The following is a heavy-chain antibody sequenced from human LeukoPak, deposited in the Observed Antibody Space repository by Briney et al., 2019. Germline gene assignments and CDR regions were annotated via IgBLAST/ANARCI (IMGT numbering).Heavy chain of an antibody. CDR3: AKGVGYLVVPAAMDY. Sequence: LPGGSLRLSCAASGFTFDDYAMHWVRQAPGKGQEWVSGISWNSGSIGYADSVKGRFTISRDNAKNSLYLQMNSLRAEDTALYYCAKGVGYLVVPAAMDYWGQGTLVTVSS. D-gene: IGHD2-2*01. CDR1: GFTFDDYA. J-gene: IGHJ4*02. V-gene: IGHV3-9*01. CDR2: ISWNSGSI.